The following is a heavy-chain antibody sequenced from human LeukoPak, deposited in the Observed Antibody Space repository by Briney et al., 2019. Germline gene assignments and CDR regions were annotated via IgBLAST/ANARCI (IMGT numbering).Heavy chain of an antibody. CDR1: GGSISSYY. J-gene: IGHJ4*02. CDR2: IYYSGTT. CDR3: ARSESSSWNYFDY. Sequence: SETLSLTCTVSGGSISSYYWSWIRQPPGKGLEWIGYIYYSGTTYYNPSLKSRVTISVDKSKNQFSLKLSSVTAADTAVYYCARSESSSWNYFDYWGQGTLVTVSS. D-gene: IGHD6-13*01. V-gene: IGHV4-59*12.